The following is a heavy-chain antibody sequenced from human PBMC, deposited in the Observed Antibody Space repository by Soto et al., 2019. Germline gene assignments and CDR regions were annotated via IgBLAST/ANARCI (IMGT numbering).Heavy chain of an antibody. J-gene: IGHJ4*02. CDR1: GFTFSSYW. CDR3: ARGRAHDYGDYVFDY. V-gene: IGHV3-7*01. CDR2: IKQDGSEK. D-gene: IGHD4-17*01. Sequence: TGGSLRLSCAASGFTFSSYWMSWVRQAPGKGLEWVANIKQDGSEKYYVDSVKGRFTISRDNAKNSLYLQMNSLRAEDTAVYYCARGRAHDYGDYVFDYWSQGTLVTVSS.